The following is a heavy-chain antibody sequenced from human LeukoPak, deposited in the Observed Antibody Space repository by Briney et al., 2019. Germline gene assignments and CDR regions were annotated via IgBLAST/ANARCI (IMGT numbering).Heavy chain of an antibody. J-gene: IGHJ6*02. Sequence: YGPTLVNPTQTLTLTCTLSGFSLTTSGMCVSWIRQPRRKALEWLARIDWDDEKYYSASLKTRLTISKDTSKNQVVLTLTNMDPVDTATYYCARTYRDYYYYGMDVWGQGTPVTVSS. V-gene: IGHV2-70*11. CDR3: ARTYRDYYYYGMDV. CDR1: GFSLTTSGMC. D-gene: IGHD2-21*01. CDR2: IDWDDEK.